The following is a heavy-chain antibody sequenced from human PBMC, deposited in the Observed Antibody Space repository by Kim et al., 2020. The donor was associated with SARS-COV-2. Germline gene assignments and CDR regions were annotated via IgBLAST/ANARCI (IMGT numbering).Heavy chain of an antibody. Sequence: SVKVSCKASGGTFSSYAISWVRQAPGQGLEWMGGIIPIFGTANYAQKFQGRVTITADESTSTAYMELSSLRSEDTAVYYCARWGVDEFGLSYGMDVWGQGTTVTVSS. V-gene: IGHV1-69*13. J-gene: IGHJ6*02. CDR1: GGTFSSYA. CDR3: ARWGVDEFGLSYGMDV. D-gene: IGHD3-10*01. CDR2: IIPIFGTA.